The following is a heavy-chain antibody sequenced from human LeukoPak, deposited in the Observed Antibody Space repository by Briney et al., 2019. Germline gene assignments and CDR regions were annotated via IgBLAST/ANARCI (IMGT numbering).Heavy chain of an antibody. V-gene: IGHV1-8*03. CDR2: MDPNSGNT. J-gene: IGHJ4*02. CDR3: ATGGYSYGFDY. D-gene: IGHD5-18*01. Sequence: ASVKVSCKASGYTFTSYDINWVRQATGQGLEWMGWMDPNSGNTGYAQKFQGRVTITRNTSISTAYMELSSLRSEDTAVYYCATGGYSYGFDYWGQGTLVTVSS. CDR1: GYTFTSYD.